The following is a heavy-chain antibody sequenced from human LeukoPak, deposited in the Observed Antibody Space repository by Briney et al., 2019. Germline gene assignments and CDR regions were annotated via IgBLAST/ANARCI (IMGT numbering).Heavy chain of an antibody. CDR2: IYYSGST. D-gene: IGHD6-13*01. J-gene: IGHJ4*02. V-gene: IGHV4-61*01. Sequence: PSETLSLTCTVSGGSVSSGSYYWSWIRQPPGKGLEWIGYIYYSGSTNCNPSLKSRVTISVDTSKNQFSLKLSSVTAADTAVYYCVGGYSSYLFDYWGQGTLVTVSS. CDR1: GGSVSSGSYY. CDR3: VGGYSSYLFDY.